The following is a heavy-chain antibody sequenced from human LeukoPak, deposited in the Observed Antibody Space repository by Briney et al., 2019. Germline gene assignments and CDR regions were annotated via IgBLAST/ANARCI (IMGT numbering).Heavy chain of an antibody. CDR1: GYTFTSYD. J-gene: IGHJ4*02. D-gene: IGHD5-24*01. CDR3: ARGERRDGYSDY. V-gene: IGHV1-8*01. CDR2: MNPNSGNT. Sequence: GASVKVSCKASGYTFTSYDINWVRQATGQGLEWMGLMNPNSGNTGYAQKYQGRVTMTRNTSISTAYMELSSLRSEDTAVYYCARGERRDGYSDYWGQGTLVTVSS.